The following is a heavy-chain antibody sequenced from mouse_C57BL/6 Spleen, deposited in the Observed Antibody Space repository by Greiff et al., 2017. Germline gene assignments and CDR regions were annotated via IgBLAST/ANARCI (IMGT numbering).Heavy chain of an antibody. CDR3: ARHLITTVVEGGLYAMDY. CDR2: ISGGGGNT. D-gene: IGHD1-1*01. J-gene: IGHJ4*01. V-gene: IGHV5-9*01. CDR1: GFTFSSYT. Sequence: EVKLVESGGGLVKPGGSLKLSCAASGFTFSSYTMSWVRQTPEKRLEWVATISGGGGNTYYPDSVKGRFTISRDNAKNTLYLQMSSLRSEDTALYYCARHLITTVVEGGLYAMDYWGQGTSVTVSS.